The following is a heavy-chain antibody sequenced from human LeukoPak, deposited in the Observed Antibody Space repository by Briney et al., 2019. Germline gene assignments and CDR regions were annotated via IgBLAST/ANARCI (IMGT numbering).Heavy chain of an antibody. J-gene: IGHJ4*02. D-gene: IGHD3-9*01. V-gene: IGHV3-21*01. CDR1: GFTFSSYS. Sequence: GGSLRLSCAASGFTFSSYSMNWVRQAPGKGLEWVSSISSSSSYIYYADSVKGRFTISRDNAKNSLYLQMNSLRAEDTAVYYCARDLYFDWFLPPFDYWGQGTLVTVSS. CDR3: ARDLYFDWFLPPFDY. CDR2: ISSSSSYI.